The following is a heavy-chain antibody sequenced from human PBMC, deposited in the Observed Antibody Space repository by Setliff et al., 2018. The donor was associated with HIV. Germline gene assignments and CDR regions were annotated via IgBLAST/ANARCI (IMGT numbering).Heavy chain of an antibody. CDR1: GGSISSGSYY. CDR2: IWTSVST. J-gene: IGHJ5*01. V-gene: IGHV4-61*02. D-gene: IGHD3-22*01. Sequence: SETLSLTCTVSGGSISSGSYYWSWIRQPAGKGLEWIGRIWTSVSTNYNPSLKSRVTVSVDTSKNQFSLRLRSVTAAETAVYYCARGLLDRSGHRSDCFDSWGRGTPVTVSS. CDR3: ARGLLDRSGHRSDCFDS.